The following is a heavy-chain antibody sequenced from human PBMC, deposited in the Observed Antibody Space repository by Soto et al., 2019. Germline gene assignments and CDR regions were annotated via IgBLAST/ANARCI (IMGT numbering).Heavy chain of an antibody. CDR2: ISYDGSNK. V-gene: IGHV3-30-3*01. Sequence: GSLRLSCAASGFTFSSYAMHWVRQAPGKGLEWVAVISYDGSNKYYADSVKGRFTISRDNSKNTLYLQMNSLRAEDTAVYYCAREASSGWSGGDDAFDIWGQGTMVTVSS. CDR3: AREASSGWSGGDDAFDI. CDR1: GFTFSSYA. J-gene: IGHJ3*02. D-gene: IGHD6-19*01.